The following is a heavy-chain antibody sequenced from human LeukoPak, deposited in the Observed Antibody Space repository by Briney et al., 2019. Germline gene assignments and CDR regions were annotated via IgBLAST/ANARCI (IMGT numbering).Heavy chain of an antibody. J-gene: IGHJ4*02. Sequence: PGGSLRLSCVASGFTVSTNYVSWVRQARGKGLEWVSVIYSSGSTYYADSVKGRFTISRDNSKNMLYLQMNNLRVEDTAVYYCAREEGPLDYWGQGTLVTVSS. CDR2: IYSSGST. CDR1: GFTVSTNY. V-gene: IGHV3-66*01. CDR3: AREEGPLDY.